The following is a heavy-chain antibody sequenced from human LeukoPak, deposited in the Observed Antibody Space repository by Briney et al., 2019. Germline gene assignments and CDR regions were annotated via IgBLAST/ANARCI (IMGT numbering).Heavy chain of an antibody. CDR3: ARDLRITVSVAEKMNSGY. J-gene: IGHJ4*02. V-gene: IGHV1-18*01. CDR2: ISAYNGNT. CDR1: GYTFTSYG. Sequence: GTSVKVSCKASGYTFTSYGISWVRQAPGHGLEWMGWISAYNGNTNYAQKLQGRVTMTTGTSTITAYMELRSLRSDDTAVYYCARDLRITVSVAEKMNSGYWGQGTLVTVSS. D-gene: IGHD6-19*01.